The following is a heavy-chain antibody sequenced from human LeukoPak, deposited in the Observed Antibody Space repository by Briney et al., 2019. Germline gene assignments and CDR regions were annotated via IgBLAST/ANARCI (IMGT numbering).Heavy chain of an antibody. D-gene: IGHD5-18*01. CDR3: AKDGYSYGDSTGYFDY. V-gene: IGHV3-23*01. CDR1: GFTFSSYA. J-gene: IGHJ4*02. CDR2: ISGSGGST. Sequence: GGSLRLSCAASGFTFSSYAMSWVRQAPGKGLEWVSAISGSGGSTYYADSVKGWFTISRDNSKNTLYLPLNSLRAEDTAVYYCAKDGYSYGDSTGYFDYWGQGTLVTVSS.